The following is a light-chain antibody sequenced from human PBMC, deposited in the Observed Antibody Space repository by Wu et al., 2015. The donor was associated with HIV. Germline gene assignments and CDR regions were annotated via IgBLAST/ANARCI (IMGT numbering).Light chain of an antibody. CDR3: QQYGNSPPRT. CDR1: QSVSSY. Sequence: EIVLTQSPATLSLSPGERATLSCRASQSVSSYLAWYQQKPGQAPRLLIYDASNRATGIPARFSGSGSGTDFTLTISSLEPEDFAVYYCQQYGNSPPRTFGQGTKLEIK. J-gene: IGKJ2*01. CDR2: DAS. V-gene: IGKV3-11*01.